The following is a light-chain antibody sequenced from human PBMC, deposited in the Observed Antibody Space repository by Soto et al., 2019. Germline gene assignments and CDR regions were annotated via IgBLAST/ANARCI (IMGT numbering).Light chain of an antibody. V-gene: IGKV3-15*01. CDR2: RAS. CDR1: QSIGPN. Sequence: TQSPDTLSASLGEIVTLSCKASQSIGPNLAWYQQRPGQAPRLLIHRASMRATGVPARFIGRGFGTEFTLTITNLQSEDFAVYFCQQYENWPPNNFGQGTKLDI. J-gene: IGKJ2*01. CDR3: QQYENWPPNN.